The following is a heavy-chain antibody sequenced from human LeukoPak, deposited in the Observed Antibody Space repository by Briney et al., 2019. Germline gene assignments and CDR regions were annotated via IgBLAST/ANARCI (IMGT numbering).Heavy chain of an antibody. CDR3: ARDSSGWWPNYYYGMDV. D-gene: IGHD6-19*01. CDR1: GGSISSSSYY. CDR2: IYYSGST. V-gene: IGHV4-39*07. Sequence: PSETLSLTCTVSGGSISSSSYYWGWIRQPPGKGLEWIGSIYYSGSTYYNPSLKSRVTISVDTSKNQFSLKLSSVTAADTAVYYCARDSSGWWPNYYYGMDVWGQGTTVTVSS. J-gene: IGHJ6*02.